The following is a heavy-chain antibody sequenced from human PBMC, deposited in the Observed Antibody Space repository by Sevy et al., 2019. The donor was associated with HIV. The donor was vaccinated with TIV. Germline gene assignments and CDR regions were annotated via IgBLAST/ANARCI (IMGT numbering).Heavy chain of an antibody. Sequence: SETLSLNCSVSGGSTRSYYWSWIRQPPGRGLEWIGYSYYSGSATYNPSLESRVTISVDTSKNQFSLKLTSVTAADTAVYYCARQGSYYFYGIDVWGQGTTVTVSS. J-gene: IGHJ6*02. CDR1: GGSTRSYY. D-gene: IGHD2-15*01. CDR2: SYYSGSA. CDR3: ARQGSYYFYGIDV. V-gene: IGHV4-59*08.